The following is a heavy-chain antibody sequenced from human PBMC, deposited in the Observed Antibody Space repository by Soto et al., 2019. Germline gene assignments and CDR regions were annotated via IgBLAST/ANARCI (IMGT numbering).Heavy chain of an antibody. CDR1: GYTFTGYY. Sequence: VKVSCKASGYTFTGYYMHWVRQAPGQGLEWMGWINPNSGGTNYAQKFQGRVTMTRDTSISTAYMELSRLRSDDTAVYYCARGARCGRYYDSSGYYGSHYYYYGMDVWGQGTTVTVSS. CDR2: INPNSGGT. D-gene: IGHD3-22*01. J-gene: IGHJ6*02. CDR3: ARGARCGRYYDSSGYYGSHYYYYGMDV. V-gene: IGHV1-2*02.